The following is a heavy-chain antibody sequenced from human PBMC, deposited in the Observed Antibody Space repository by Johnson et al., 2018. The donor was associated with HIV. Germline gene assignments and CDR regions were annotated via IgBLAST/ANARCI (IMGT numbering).Heavy chain of an antibody. V-gene: IGHV3-30*14. D-gene: IGHD1-26*01. J-gene: IGHJ3*02. CDR3: AREGAWELRPGAFDI. Sequence: QVLLVESGGGVVQPGRSLRLSCAASGFTFSSYAMHWVRQAPGKGLEWVAVISYDGSNKYYADSVKGRFTISRDNSKNTLYFQMNSLRAEDTAVYFCAREGAWELRPGAFDIWGQGTMVTVSS. CDR2: ISYDGSNK. CDR1: GFTFSSYA.